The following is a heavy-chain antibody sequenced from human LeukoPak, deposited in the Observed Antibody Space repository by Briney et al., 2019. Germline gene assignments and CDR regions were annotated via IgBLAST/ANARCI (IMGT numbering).Heavy chain of an antibody. CDR2: ISGNSYYI. CDR1: GFTFSSYS. Sequence: GGSLRLSCAASGFTFSSYSMHWVRQAPGKGLEWVSSISGNSYYIYYADSVKDRFTISRDNAKNSLYLQMNSLRAEDTAVYYCAREGGLIIPYDYWGQGTLVTVSS. CDR3: AREGGLIIPYDY. J-gene: IGHJ4*02. D-gene: IGHD3/OR15-3a*01. V-gene: IGHV3-21*01.